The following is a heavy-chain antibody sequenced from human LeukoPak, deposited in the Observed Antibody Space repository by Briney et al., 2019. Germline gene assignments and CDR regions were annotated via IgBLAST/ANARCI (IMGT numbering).Heavy chain of an antibody. V-gene: IGHV3-15*01. CDR2: IKSKTDGGTT. CDR3: TSYNTRDAFHI. J-gene: IGHJ3*02. D-gene: IGHD1-14*01. CDR1: GFTVNYAW. Sequence: GGSLRLSCAVSGFTVNYAWMSWVRQAPGKGLEWVGRIKSKTDGGTTDYAAPVKGRFTISRDDSKNTLYLEMNSLKTEDTAAYYCTSYNTRDAFHIWGQGTMVTVSS.